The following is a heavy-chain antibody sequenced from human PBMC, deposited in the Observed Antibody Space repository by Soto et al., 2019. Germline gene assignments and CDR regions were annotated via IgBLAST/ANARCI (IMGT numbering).Heavy chain of an antibody. J-gene: IGHJ4*02. D-gene: IGHD3-3*01. CDR2: VDPRDGST. CDR1: GYIFTTYS. V-gene: IGHV1-46*01. CDR3: AIVRSSGQECDY. Sequence: QVQLVQSRAEMKRPGASVILSCKASGYIFTTYSIHWVRQTAGQGLEWMAKVDPRDGSTGYAQKFLGRVSMAWDTSTGTGSMEVSSLISDDTSTYYCAIVRSSGQECDYWGKGTQVTVSS.